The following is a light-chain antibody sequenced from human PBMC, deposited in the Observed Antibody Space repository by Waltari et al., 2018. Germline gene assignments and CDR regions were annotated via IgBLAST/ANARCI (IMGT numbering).Light chain of an antibody. J-gene: IGLJ3*02. CDR2: RDD. V-gene: IGLV1-47*01. CDR1: NSNIGNNY. Sequence: QSVLTQPPSASGTPGQRVTISCSGSNSNIGNNYVSWYQQLPGTAPKLLLYRDDQRPSWVPDRFSCSKSGTSASLAISGHLSEDEADYYCAAWDGSLSGVFGAGTKLTVL. CDR3: AAWDGSLSGV.